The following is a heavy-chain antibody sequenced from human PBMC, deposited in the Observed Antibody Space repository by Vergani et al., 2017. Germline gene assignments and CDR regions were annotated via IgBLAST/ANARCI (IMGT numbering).Heavy chain of an antibody. J-gene: IGHJ5*02. CDR3: ARAMAQCDP. D-gene: IGHD5-18*01. V-gene: IGHV4-59*08. CDR2: IYYSGST. CDR1: GGSISSYY. Sequence: QVQLQESGPGLVKPSETLSLTCTVSGGSISSYYWSWIRQPPGKGLEWIGYIYYSGSTNYNPSLKSRVTISVDTSKNQYSLKLISVTAADTAVYYCARAMAQCDPWGQGTLVTVSS.